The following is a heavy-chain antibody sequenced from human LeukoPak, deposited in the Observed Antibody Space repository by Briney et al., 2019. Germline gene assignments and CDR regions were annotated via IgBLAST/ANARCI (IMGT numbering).Heavy chain of an antibody. CDR3: ARHGANYGDYGWFDP. CDR2: IDPSDSYT. D-gene: IGHD4-17*01. J-gene: IGHJ5*02. CDR1: GYRFTSYW. Sequence: GASLKISCKGSGYRFTSYWISWVRQMPGKGLEWMGRIDPSDSYTNYSPSFQGHVTISADKSISTAYLQWSSLKASDTAMYYCARHGANYGDYGWFDPWGQGTLVTVSS. V-gene: IGHV5-10-1*01.